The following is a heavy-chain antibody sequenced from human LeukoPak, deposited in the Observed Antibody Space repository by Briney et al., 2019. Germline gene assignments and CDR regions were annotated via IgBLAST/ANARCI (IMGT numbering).Heavy chain of an antibody. CDR3: ARVKLDYDFWSGYEKYYFDY. D-gene: IGHD3-3*01. Sequence: ASVKVSCKASGYTFTSYYMHWVRQAPGQGLEWMGIINPSGGSTSYAQKFQGRVTMTRDTSTSTVYMELSSLRSEDTAVYYCARVKLDYDFWSGYEKYYFDYWGQGTLVTVSS. CDR1: GYTFTSYY. J-gene: IGHJ4*02. CDR2: INPSGGST. V-gene: IGHV1-46*01.